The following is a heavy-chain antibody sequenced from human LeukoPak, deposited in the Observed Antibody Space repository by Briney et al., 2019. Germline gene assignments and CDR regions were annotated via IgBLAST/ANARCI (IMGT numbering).Heavy chain of an antibody. CDR1: GGSISSSSYY. Sequence: SETLSLTCTVSGGSISSSSYYWGWIRQPPGKGLEWIGSIYYSGSTYYNPSLKSRVTISVDTSKNQTSLKVRSATAADTAVYYCARTTEDCSSTSCYQYWFDPWGQGTLVTVSS. CDR3: ARTTEDCSSTSCYQYWFDP. V-gene: IGHV4-39*07. J-gene: IGHJ5*02. CDR2: IYYSGST. D-gene: IGHD2-2*01.